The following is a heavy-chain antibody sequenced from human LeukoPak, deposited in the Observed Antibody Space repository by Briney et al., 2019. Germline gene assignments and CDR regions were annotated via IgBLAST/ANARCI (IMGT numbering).Heavy chain of an antibody. CDR3: ARDGDSGSFASNNWFDP. V-gene: IGHV3-30*02. Sequence: PGGSLRLSCVASGFTYSHNGMHWVRQAPGKGLEWVAFIQYDGNTIFYADSVKGRFTISRDNAKNSLYLQMNSLRAEDTAVYYCARDGDSGSFASNNWFDPWGRGTLVTVSS. J-gene: IGHJ5*02. CDR1: GFTYSHNG. CDR2: IQYDGNTI. D-gene: IGHD1-26*01.